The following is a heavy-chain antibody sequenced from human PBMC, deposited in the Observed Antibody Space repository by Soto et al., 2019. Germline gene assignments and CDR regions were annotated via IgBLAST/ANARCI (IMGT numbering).Heavy chain of an antibody. D-gene: IGHD6-19*01. V-gene: IGHV4-59*01. CDR3: AKDRGSAVAGTGWFDP. CDR2: IYYSGST. J-gene: IGHJ5*02. CDR1: GGSISSYY. Sequence: QVQLQESGPGLVKPSETLSLTCTVSGGSISSYYWSWIRQPPGKGRAWLGYIYYSGSTNYNPSLKSRVTLSVDTSKNQFALKLSTVFAADTAVDYCAKDRGSAVAGTGWFDPWGQGTLVTVSS.